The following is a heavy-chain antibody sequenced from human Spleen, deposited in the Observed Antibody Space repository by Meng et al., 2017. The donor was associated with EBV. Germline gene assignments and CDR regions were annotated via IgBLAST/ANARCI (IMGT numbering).Heavy chain of an antibody. CDR2: INTNTGNP. J-gene: IGHJ2*01. V-gene: IGHV7-4-1*02. D-gene: IGHD6-6*01. Sequence: GQLVQSGFELKEPGAEGKVSCKASGYSLPNYAMNWVRQAPGQGLEWMGWINTNTGNPTYAPGFTGRFVFSLDTSVSTAYLQINSLKTEDTAVYYCARELGWYFLFWGRGTLVTVSS. CDR3: ARELGWYFLF. CDR1: GYSLPNYA.